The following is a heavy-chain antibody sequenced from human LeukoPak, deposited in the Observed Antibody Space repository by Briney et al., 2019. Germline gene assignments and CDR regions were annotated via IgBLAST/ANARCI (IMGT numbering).Heavy chain of an antibody. Sequence: SETLSLTCAVYGGPFSGYYWSWIRQPPGKGLEWIGEINHSGSTNYNPSLKSRVTISVDTSKNQFSLKLSSVTAADTAVYYCARGLKDTYYYYGMDVWGQGTTVTVSS. CDR2: INHSGST. D-gene: IGHD2-15*01. CDR1: GGPFSGYY. J-gene: IGHJ6*02. V-gene: IGHV4-34*01. CDR3: ARGLKDTYYYYGMDV.